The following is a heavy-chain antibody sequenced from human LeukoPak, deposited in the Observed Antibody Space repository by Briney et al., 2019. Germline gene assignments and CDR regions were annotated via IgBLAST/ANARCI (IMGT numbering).Heavy chain of an antibody. CDR3: ARQQANGAFDI. Sequence: SGTLSLTCAVSGGSISSSNWWSWVRQPPGKGLEWIGEIYHSGSTNYNPSLKSRVTISVDTSKNQFSLKLSSVTAADTAVYYCARQQANGAFDIWGQGTMVTVSS. D-gene: IGHD1/OR15-1a*01. CDR2: IYHSGST. CDR1: GGSISSSNW. J-gene: IGHJ3*02. V-gene: IGHV4-4*02.